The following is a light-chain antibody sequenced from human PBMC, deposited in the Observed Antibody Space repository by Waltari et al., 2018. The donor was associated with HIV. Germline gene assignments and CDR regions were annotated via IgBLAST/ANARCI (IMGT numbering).Light chain of an antibody. CDR2: DAS. Sequence: EIVLTQSPATLSLSPGERAPLSCRASQSVGSYLAWYQQKPGQAPRLLIYDASNRATGIPARFSGSGSGTDFTLTISSLEPEDFAVYYCQQRSNWPPAFGGGTKVEIK. V-gene: IGKV3-11*01. CDR1: QSVGSY. CDR3: QQRSNWPPA. J-gene: IGKJ4*01.